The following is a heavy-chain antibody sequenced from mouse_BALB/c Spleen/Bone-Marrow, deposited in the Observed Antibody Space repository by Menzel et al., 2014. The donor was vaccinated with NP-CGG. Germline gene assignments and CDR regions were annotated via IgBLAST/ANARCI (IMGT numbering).Heavy chain of an antibody. CDR1: GFNIKDTY. CDR2: IDPANGNT. CDR3: ARHRLGTYFDY. J-gene: IGHJ2*01. D-gene: IGHD3-2*02. Sequence: LVESGAELVKPGASVKLSCTASGFNIKDTYMHWVKQRPEQGLEWIGRIDPANGNTKYDPKFQGKATITADTSSNTAYLQLSSLTSEDTAVYYCARHRLGTYFDYWSQGTTLTVSS. V-gene: IGHV14-3*02.